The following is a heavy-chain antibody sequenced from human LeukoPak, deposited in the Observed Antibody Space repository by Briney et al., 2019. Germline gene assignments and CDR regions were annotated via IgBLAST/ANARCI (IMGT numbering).Heavy chain of an antibody. Sequence: PSETLSLTCTVSGVSISSYYWSWIRQPPGKGLEWIGYIYYSGSTNYNPSLKSRVTTSVDTSKNQFSLKLSSVTAADTAVYYCVRVSGGTYPDYWGQGTLVTVSP. J-gene: IGHJ4*02. CDR2: IYYSGST. D-gene: IGHD1-26*01. CDR3: VRVSGGTYPDY. CDR1: GVSISSYY. V-gene: IGHV4-59*01.